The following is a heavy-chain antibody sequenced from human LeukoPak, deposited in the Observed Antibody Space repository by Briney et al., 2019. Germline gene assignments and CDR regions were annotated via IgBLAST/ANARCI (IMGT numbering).Heavy chain of an antibody. V-gene: IGHV1-69*13. D-gene: IGHD2-2*01. CDR2: IIPIFGTA. CDR3: ATVVPAAILSYYYYYMDV. J-gene: IGHJ6*03. CDR1: GGTFSSYA. Sequence: SVKVSCKASGGTFSSYAISWVRQAPGQGLEWMGGIIPIFGTANYAQKFQGRVTITADESTSTAYMELSSLRSEDTAVYYCATVVPAAILSYYYYYMDVWGKGTTVTVSS.